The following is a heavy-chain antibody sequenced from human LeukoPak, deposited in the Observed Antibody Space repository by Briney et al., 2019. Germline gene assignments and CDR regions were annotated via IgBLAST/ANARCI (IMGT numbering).Heavy chain of an antibody. CDR3: ARDRLGSDSSSPLSVSIDY. CDR2: ISAYNGNT. D-gene: IGHD6-13*01. J-gene: IGHJ4*02. V-gene: IGHV1-18*01. CDR1: GYTFTSYG. Sequence: ASVKVSCKASGYTFTSYGISWVRQAPGQGLEWMGWISAYNGNTNYAQKLQGRVTMTTDRSTSIAYMELRSLRSDDTAVYYCARDRLGSDSSSPLSVSIDYWCQGTLVTVSS.